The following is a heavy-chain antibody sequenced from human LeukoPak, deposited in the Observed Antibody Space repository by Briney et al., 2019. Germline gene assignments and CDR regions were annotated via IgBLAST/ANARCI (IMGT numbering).Heavy chain of an antibody. Sequence: GASVKVSCKAFGYTFTGYYMHWVRQAPGQGLEWMGWISAYNGNTNYAQKLQGRVTMTTDTSTSTAYMELRSLRSDDTAVYYCARGDYYDVHDYWGQGTLVTVSP. CDR1: GYTFTGYY. J-gene: IGHJ4*02. CDR2: ISAYNGNT. D-gene: IGHD3-22*01. V-gene: IGHV1-18*04. CDR3: ARGDYYDVHDY.